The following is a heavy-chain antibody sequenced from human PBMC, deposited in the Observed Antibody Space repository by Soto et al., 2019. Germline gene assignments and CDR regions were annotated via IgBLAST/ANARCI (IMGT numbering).Heavy chain of an antibody. CDR1: GFTFSSYA. Sequence: EVQLLESGGGLVQPGGSLRLSCAASGFTFSSYAMSWVRQAPGKGLEWVSGISASGGSTDYTDAVKGQFTISRDKSNNTLYLQMNSLRREDTAVYYCARQVVGTTLLNYWGQGTLVTVSS. V-gene: IGHV3-23*01. CDR2: ISASGGST. CDR3: ARQVVGTTLLNY. J-gene: IGHJ4*02. D-gene: IGHD1-26*01.